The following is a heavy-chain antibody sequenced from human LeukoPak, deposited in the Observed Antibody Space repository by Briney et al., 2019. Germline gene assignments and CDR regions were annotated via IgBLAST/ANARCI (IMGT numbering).Heavy chain of an antibody. CDR3: AREREVSSSGYYYMDV. J-gene: IGHJ6*03. Sequence: GGSLRLSCAASGFTFSSYSMNWVCQAPGKGLEWVSSISSSSSYIYYADSVKGRFTISRDNAKNSLYLQMNSLRAEDTAVYYCAREREVSSSGYYYMDVWGKGTTVTVSS. CDR1: GFTFSSYS. CDR2: ISSSSSYI. V-gene: IGHV3-21*01. D-gene: IGHD6-6*01.